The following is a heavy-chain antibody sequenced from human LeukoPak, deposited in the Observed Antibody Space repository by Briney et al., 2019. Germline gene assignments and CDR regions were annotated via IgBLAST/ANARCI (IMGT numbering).Heavy chain of an antibody. Sequence: GGSLRLSCAASGFTFSSYAMSWVRQAPGKGLEWVSAISGSGGSTYYADSVKGRFTISRDNSKNTLYLQMNSLRAEDTAVYYCAREYGSGSYEHVGFDYWGQGTLVTVSS. CDR1: GFTFSSYA. J-gene: IGHJ4*02. CDR3: AREYGSGSYEHVGFDY. D-gene: IGHD3-10*01. CDR2: ISGSGGST. V-gene: IGHV3-23*01.